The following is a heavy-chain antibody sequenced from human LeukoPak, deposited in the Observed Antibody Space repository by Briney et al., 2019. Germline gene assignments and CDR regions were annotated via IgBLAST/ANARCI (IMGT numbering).Heavy chain of an antibody. D-gene: IGHD3-22*01. CDR1: GFTFSSYA. CDR2: ISGSGGST. CDR3: ARVTPHYYDSLDY. V-gene: IGHV3-23*01. Sequence: GGSLRLSCAASGFTFSSYAMSWVRQAPGKGLEWVSAISGSGGSTYYADSVKGRFTISRDNAKNSLYLQMNSLRAEDTAVYYCARVTPHYYDSLDYWGQGTLVTVSS. J-gene: IGHJ4*02.